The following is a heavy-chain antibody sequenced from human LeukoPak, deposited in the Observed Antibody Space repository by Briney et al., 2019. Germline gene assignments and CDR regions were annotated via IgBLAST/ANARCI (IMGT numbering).Heavy chain of an antibody. D-gene: IGHD2-2*01. CDR3: ARSTRALVPTADDAFDI. Sequence: GGSLRLSCAASGFTVSRNYMNWVRQAPGKGLVWVSIIHSVGTTYYADSVKGRCTISRDYSKNTLYLQMNSLRVEDTAVYYCARSTRALVPTADDAFDIWGQGTMVTVSS. V-gene: IGHV3-66*02. J-gene: IGHJ3*02. CDR1: GFTVSRNY. CDR2: IHSVGTT.